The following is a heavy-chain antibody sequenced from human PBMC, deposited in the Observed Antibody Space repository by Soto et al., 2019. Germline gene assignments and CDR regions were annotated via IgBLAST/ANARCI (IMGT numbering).Heavy chain of an antibody. V-gene: IGHV3-72*01. CDR3: ARGYNSFDQ. J-gene: IGHJ4*02. CDR1: GFTFSDHF. D-gene: IGHD1-1*01. CDR2: SGNKADRYAT. Sequence: GSLRLSCAVSGFTFSDHFMDWVRQAPGKGLEWVGRSGNKADRYATYYAASVKGRFIVSRDDSQRSLYLQMSSLRPEDTAIYYCARGYNSFDQWGQGTLVTVSS.